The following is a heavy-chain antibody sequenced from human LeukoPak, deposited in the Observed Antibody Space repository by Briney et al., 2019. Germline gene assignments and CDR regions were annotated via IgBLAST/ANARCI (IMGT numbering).Heavy chain of an antibody. CDR3: RFYYYGSGRYLLDY. V-gene: IGHV3-30*03. D-gene: IGHD3-10*01. CDR2: ISYDGSNK. Sequence: GGSLRLSCAASGFTFSSYGMHWVRQAPGKGLEWVAVISYDGSNKYYADSVKGRFTISRDNSKNTLYLQMNSLRAEDTAVYYCRFYYYGSGRYLLDYWGQGTLVTVSS. CDR1: GFTFSSYG. J-gene: IGHJ4*02.